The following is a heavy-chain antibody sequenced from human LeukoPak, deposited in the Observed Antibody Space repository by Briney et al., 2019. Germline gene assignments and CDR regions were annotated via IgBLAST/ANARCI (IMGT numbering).Heavy chain of an antibody. V-gene: IGHV4-61*02. D-gene: IGHD6-13*01. CDR3: ARVPTYEIAAARVGYAFDI. Sequence: SETLSLTCTVSGGSISSGSYYWSWIRQPTGKGLEWIGRIYTSGSTNYNPSLKSRVTISVDTSKNQLSLKLSSVTAADTAVYYCARVPTYEIAAARVGYAFDIWGQGTMVTVSS. J-gene: IGHJ3*02. CDR2: IYTSGST. CDR1: GGSISSGSYY.